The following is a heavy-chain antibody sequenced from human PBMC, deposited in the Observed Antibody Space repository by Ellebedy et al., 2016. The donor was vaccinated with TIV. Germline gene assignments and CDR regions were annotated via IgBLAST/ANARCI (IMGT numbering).Heavy chain of an antibody. J-gene: IGHJ4*02. CDR1: GYSFTAYF. Sequence: ASVKVSCKTSGYSFTAYFLHCVRQAPGQGLEWMGRINPNSGDTTYAQKFLGRVTLTRDTSISTAYMELSRLRSDDTALYYCARAYYYDSIAFYFDSWGQGTLVTVSS. CDR2: INPNSGDT. D-gene: IGHD3-22*01. CDR3: ARAYYYDSIAFYFDS. V-gene: IGHV1-2*06.